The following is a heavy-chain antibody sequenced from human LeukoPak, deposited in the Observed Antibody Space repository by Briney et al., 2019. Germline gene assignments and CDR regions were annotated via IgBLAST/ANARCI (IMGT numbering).Heavy chain of an antibody. V-gene: IGHV4-38-2*01. J-gene: IGHJ5*02. CDR1: GYFISSGYY. D-gene: IGHD5-18*01. CDR3: ARQEDPDTAVGWFDP. CDR2: IYHSGST. Sequence: PSETLSLTCAVSGYFISSGYYWGWIRQPPGKGLEWIGSIYHSGSTYSNPSLKSRVTISVDTSKNQFSLKLSSVTAADTAVYYCARQEDPDTAVGWFDPWGQGTLVIVSS.